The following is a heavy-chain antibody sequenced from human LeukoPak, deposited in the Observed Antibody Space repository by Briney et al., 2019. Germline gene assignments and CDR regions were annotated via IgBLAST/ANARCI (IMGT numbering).Heavy chain of an antibody. CDR3: ARKNDFDI. CDR2: IYYSGRT. D-gene: IGHD1-1*01. Sequence: GSLRLSCAASGFTFSSYAMSWVRQPPGKGLEWIGCIYYSGRTYYNPSLKSRVTISVDMSKSQFSLRLTSVTAADTAVYYCARKNDFDIWGQGTLVTVSS. V-gene: IGHV4-59*01. CDR1: GFTFSSYA. J-gene: IGHJ3*02.